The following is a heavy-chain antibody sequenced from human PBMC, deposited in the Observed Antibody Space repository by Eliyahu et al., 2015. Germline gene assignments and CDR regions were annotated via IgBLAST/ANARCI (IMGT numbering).Heavy chain of an antibody. Sequence: EVQLVESGGGLVQPGRSLRLSCAASGFTFDDYAMXWVRQAPGKGLEWVSGISWNRGSIGYADSVKGRFTISRDNAKNSLYLQMNSLRAEDTALYYCAKDIGSGYDRYRGDYYGMDVWGQGTTVTVSS. V-gene: IGHV3-9*01. CDR1: GFTFDDYA. CDR2: ISWNRGSI. D-gene: IGHD5-12*01. CDR3: AKDIGSGYDRYRGDYYGMDV. J-gene: IGHJ6*02.